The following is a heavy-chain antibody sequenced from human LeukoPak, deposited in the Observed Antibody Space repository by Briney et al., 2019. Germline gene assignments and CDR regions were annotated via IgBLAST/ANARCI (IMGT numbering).Heavy chain of an antibody. CDR1: GFTFSSYA. CDR3: AKVESLAARIYYYYMDA. CDR2: ISGSGGST. J-gene: IGHJ6*03. Sequence: PGGSLRLSCAASGFTFSSYAMSWVRQAPGKGLEGVSAISGSGGSTYYADSVKGRFTISRDNSKNTLYLQMNSLRAEDTAVYYCAKVESLAARIYYYYMDAWGKGTTVTVSS. D-gene: IGHD6-6*01. V-gene: IGHV3-23*01.